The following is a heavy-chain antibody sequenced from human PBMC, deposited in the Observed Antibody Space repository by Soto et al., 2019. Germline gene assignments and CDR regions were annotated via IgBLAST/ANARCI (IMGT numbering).Heavy chain of an antibody. CDR2: ISGGGTTI. V-gene: IGHV3-11*01. Sequence: QVQLVESGGGLVKAGGSLRLSCVASGFRFSDHYMTWIRQAPGKGLEWVSYISGGGTTIYYADSVKGRFTVSRDNAKNSLYLQMDSLRAEDTAIYYCPGDVHYYASDYWGQGTLVTVSS. CDR1: GFRFSDHY. J-gene: IGHJ4*02. D-gene: IGHD3-10*01. CDR3: PGDVHYYASDY.